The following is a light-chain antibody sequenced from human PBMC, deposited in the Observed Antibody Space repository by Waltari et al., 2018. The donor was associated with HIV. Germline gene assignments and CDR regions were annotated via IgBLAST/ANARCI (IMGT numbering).Light chain of an antibody. J-gene: IGKJ5*01. Sequence: DIQMTQSPSSLSASVGDRVTITCRASQSISTYLNWYQQKPGKAPNLLIYAASSLQSGVPSRFSGSGSGTDFTLTFSSLQPEDFATYYCQQSYSTPRITFGQGTRLEIK. CDR3: QQSYSTPRIT. CDR2: AAS. V-gene: IGKV1-39*01. CDR1: QSISTY.